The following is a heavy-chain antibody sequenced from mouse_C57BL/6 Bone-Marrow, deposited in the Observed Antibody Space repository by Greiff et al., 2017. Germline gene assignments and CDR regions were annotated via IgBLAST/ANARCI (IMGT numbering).Heavy chain of an antibody. CDR2: SRNKANDYTT. CDR1: GFTFSDFY. J-gene: IGHJ2*01. CDR3: ARDAFGYGFDY. V-gene: IGHV7-1*01. D-gene: IGHD2-2*01. Sequence: EVQLVESGGGLVQSGRSLRLSCATSGFTFSDFYMEWVRQAPGKGLEWIAASRNKANDYTTEYSASVKGRFIVSRDTSQSILYLQMNALRAEDTAIYYCARDAFGYGFDYWGQGTTLTVSS.